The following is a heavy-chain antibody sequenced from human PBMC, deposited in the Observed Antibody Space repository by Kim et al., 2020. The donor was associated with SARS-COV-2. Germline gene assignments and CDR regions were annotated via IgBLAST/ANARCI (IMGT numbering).Heavy chain of an antibody. CDR2: INLSGIT. D-gene: IGHD6-13*01. CDR1: GGSFSGYY. Sequence: SETLSLTCAVYGGSFSGYYWNWIRQPPGKGLEWIGDINLSGITNYNPSLKSRVALSVDTAKKKFSLELRSVTAADTAVYYCVRGGSSDWYRARGGLDYWGKGTLVTVSS. V-gene: IGHV4-34*01. J-gene: IGHJ4*02. CDR3: VRGGSSDWYRARGGLDY.